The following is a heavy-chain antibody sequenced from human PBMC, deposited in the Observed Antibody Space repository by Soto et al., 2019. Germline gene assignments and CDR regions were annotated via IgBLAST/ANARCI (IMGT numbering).Heavy chain of an antibody. J-gene: IGHJ3*02. D-gene: IGHD7-27*01. Sequence: GESLKISCEASGYDFTFYWIGWVRQLPGKGLEWMGIIYPDDSDTRYSPSFQGQVTISADKSITTAFLQWSSLEASDTGMYYCARHHGEQSAFDSWGQGTMITVSS. CDR2: IYPDDSDT. V-gene: IGHV5-51*01. CDR3: ARHHGEQSAFDS. CDR1: GYDFTFYW.